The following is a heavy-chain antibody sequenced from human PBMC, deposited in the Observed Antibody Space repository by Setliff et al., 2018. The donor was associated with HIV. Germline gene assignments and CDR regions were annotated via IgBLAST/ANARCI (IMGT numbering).Heavy chain of an antibody. Sequence: PGESLKISCKTSGYNFATYYITWVRQMPGKGLEWIGRINPGDSDTGYSPSFQGHITISADKSVTTAYLQWSSLKASDTAIYFCATSSGFKNFDHWGQGTLVTVSS. D-gene: IGHD3-22*01. CDR3: ATSSGFKNFDH. CDR1: GYNFATYY. CDR2: INPGDSDT. J-gene: IGHJ4*02. V-gene: IGHV5-51*01.